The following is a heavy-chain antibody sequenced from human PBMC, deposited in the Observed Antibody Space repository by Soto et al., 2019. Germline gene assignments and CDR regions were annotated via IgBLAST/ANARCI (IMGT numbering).Heavy chain of an antibody. D-gene: IGHD6-19*01. Sequence: GGSLRLSCAASGFTFSSFALHWVRQAPGKGLEWVALISYDGSNKYYADSVKGRFTISRDNSKNTIYLQMNSLRAEDTAVYYCAREIAVAGARPFGFDNWGQGTLVTVSS. J-gene: IGHJ4*02. CDR1: GFTFSSFA. V-gene: IGHV3-30-3*01. CDR2: ISYDGSNK. CDR3: AREIAVAGARPFGFDN.